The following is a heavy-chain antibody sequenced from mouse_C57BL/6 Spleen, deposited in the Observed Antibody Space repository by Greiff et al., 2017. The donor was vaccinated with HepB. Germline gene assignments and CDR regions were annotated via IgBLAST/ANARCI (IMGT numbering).Heavy chain of an antibody. J-gene: IGHJ4*01. CDR3: AKNGGSSGYEGYYAMDY. V-gene: IGHV2-5*01. CDR1: GFSLTSYG. Sequence: QVQLQQSGPGLVQPSQSLSITCTVSGFSLTSYGVHWVRQSPGKGLEWLGVIWRGGSTDYNAAFMSRLSITKDNSKSQVFFKMNSLQADDTAIYYCAKNGGSSGYEGYYAMDYWGQGTSVTVSS. CDR2: IWRGGST. D-gene: IGHD3-2*02.